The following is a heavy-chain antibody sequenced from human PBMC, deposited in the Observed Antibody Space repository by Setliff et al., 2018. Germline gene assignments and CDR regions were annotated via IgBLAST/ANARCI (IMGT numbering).Heavy chain of an antibody. CDR3: ARENNRFWSGYYPYYYGMDV. J-gene: IGHJ6*02. D-gene: IGHD3-3*01. CDR2: INPGDGST. Sequence: ASVKVSCKASGYTFTTYYMHWVRQAPGQGLEWMGVINPGDGSTTYAQKFQGRVKMTRDTSTNTVYMQLNSLRFEDRAVYYCARENNRFWSGYYPYYYGMDVWGQGTTVTVSS. V-gene: IGHV1-46*01. CDR1: GYTFTTYY.